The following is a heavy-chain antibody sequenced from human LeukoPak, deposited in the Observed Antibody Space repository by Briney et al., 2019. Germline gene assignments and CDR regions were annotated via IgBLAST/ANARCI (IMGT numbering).Heavy chain of an antibody. D-gene: IGHD2-2*01. CDR1: GFTFSSYW. CDR3: ARDHAIYYYYYMDV. Sequence: GGSLRLSCAASGFTFSSYWMSWVRQAPGKGLEWVANIKQDGSEKYYVDSVKGRFTISRDNAKNSLYLQMNSLRAEDTAVYYCARDHAIYYYYYMDVWGKGTTVTVSS. CDR2: IKQDGSEK. J-gene: IGHJ6*03. V-gene: IGHV3-7*01.